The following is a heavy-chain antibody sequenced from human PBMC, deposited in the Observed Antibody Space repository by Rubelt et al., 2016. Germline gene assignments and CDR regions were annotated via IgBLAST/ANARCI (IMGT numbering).Heavy chain of an antibody. CDR1: GGTFSSYA. CDR2: IIPIFGTA. Sequence: QVQLVQSGAEVKKPGSSVKVSCKASGGTFSSYAISWVRQAPGQGLEWMGGIIPIFGTAHYTQKFQGRDIITGDKSTCKAYMGLRSLGSEDTAVYYCAREALPNCGGDCYPYWYFDLWGRGTLVTVAS. J-gene: IGHJ2*01. CDR3: AREALPNCGGDCYPYWYFDL. V-gene: IGHV1-69*06. D-gene: IGHD2-21*02.